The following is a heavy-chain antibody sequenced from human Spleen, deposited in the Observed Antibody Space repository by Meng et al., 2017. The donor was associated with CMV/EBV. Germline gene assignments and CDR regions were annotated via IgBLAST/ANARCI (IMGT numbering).Heavy chain of an antibody. CDR2: ISGNTGFI. Sequence: SLKISCTASGFTFDDFAMHWVRQTPGEGLDWVSGISGNTGFIGYADSVKGRFTISRDNAKKTLSLQINILRAEDTALYYCTKGGGERVTFDAMDVWGQGTTVTVSS. J-gene: IGHJ6*02. D-gene: IGHD2-21*02. CDR1: GFTFDDFA. CDR3: TKGGGERVTFDAMDV. V-gene: IGHV3-9*01.